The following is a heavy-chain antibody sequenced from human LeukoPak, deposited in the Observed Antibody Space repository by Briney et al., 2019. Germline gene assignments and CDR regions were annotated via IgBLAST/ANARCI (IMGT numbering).Heavy chain of an antibody. D-gene: IGHD6-19*01. CDR1: GGSISSYY. J-gene: IGHJ5*02. CDR2: IYYSGST. Sequence: SETLSLTCTVSGGSISSYYWSWIRQPPGKGLEWIGYIYYSGSTNCNPSLKSRVTISVDTSKNQFSLKLSSVTAADTAVYYCARIDKDSSGWYLFDPWGQGTLVTVSS. V-gene: IGHV4-59*08. CDR3: ARIDKDSSGWYLFDP.